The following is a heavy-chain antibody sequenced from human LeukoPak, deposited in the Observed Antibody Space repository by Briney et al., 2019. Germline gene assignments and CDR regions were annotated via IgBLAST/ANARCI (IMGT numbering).Heavy chain of an antibody. J-gene: IGHJ4*02. CDR1: GGSISSGDYY. V-gene: IGHV4-30-4*01. CDR2: IYYSGST. D-gene: IGHD1-14*01. CDR3: ASHVDPDAANQFDY. Sequence: PSETLSLTCTVSGGSISSGDYYWSWIRQPPGKGLEWIGYIYYSGSTNYNPSLKSRVTISVDTSKNQFSLKLSSVTAADTAVYYCASHVDPDAANQFDYWGQGTLVTVSS.